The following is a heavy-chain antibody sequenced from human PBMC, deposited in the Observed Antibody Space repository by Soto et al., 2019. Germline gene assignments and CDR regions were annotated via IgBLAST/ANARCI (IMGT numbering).Heavy chain of an antibody. CDR1: GGSISSYY. Sequence: SQTLSLTCTVSGGSISSYYWSWIRQPPGKGLEWIGYIYYSGSTNYNPSLKSRVTISVDTSKNQFSLKLSSVTAADTAVYYCARVGGYYVSSCYCSWATPFAIWGQGTMDTVSS. D-gene: IGHD3-22*01. J-gene: IGHJ3*02. V-gene: IGHV4-59*01. CDR2: IYYSGST. CDR3: ARVGGYYVSSCYCSWATPFAI.